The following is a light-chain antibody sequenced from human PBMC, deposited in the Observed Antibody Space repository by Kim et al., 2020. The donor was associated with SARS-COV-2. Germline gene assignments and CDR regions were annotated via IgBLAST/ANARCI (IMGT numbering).Light chain of an antibody. CDR3: QQYDIYWT. J-gene: IGKJ1*01. Sequence: AASVGDRVTIACRASQSISTYLNWYQQKPGKAPKLLIYAASRLQSGVPSRFSGSGSGTEFTLTISSLQPDDFATYYCQQYDIYWTFGQGTKVDIK. CDR1: QSISTY. CDR2: AAS. V-gene: IGKV1-5*01.